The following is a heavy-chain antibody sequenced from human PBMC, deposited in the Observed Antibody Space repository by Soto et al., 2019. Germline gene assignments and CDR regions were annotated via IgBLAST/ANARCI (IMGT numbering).Heavy chain of an antibody. J-gene: IGHJ3*02. CDR3: ARDSSSFDAFDI. CDR1: GGSISSYY. D-gene: IGHD6-13*01. Sequence: SETLSLTCTVSGGSISSYYWSWIRQPPGKGLEWIGYIYYSGSTNYNPSLKSRVTISVDTSKNQFSLKLSSVTAADTAVYYCARDSSSFDAFDIWGQGTMGTGSS. V-gene: IGHV4-59*01. CDR2: IYYSGST.